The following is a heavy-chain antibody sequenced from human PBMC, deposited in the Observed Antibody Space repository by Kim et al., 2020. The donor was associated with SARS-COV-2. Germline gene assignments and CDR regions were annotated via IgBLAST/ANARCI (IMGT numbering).Heavy chain of an antibody. J-gene: IGHJ3*01. Sequence: GGSLRLSCAASGFTFSGSAIHWVRQASGKGLAWVASIRSKASSSASADAVSGRCSISSAKDKYKNYLHLKMNNVKAEATSVYYSTSVPRSTLAFGDAFD. CDR3: TSVPRSTLAFGDAFD. CDR1: GFTFSGSA. V-gene: IGHV3-73*01. D-gene: IGHD3-3*02. CDR2: IRSKASSSAS.